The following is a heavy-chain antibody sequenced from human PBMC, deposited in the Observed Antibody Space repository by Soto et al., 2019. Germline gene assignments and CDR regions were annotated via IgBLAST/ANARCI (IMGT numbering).Heavy chain of an antibody. D-gene: IGHD3-16*01. CDR1: GFTFSSYA. Sequence: GGSLRLSCAASGFTFSSYAMSWVRQAPGKGLEWVSAISGSGGSTYYADSVKGRFTISRDNSKNTLYLQMNSLRAEDTAVYYCAKKTYYDYIWGRPGFDYWGQGTLVTVSS. CDR3: AKKTYYDYIWGRPGFDY. V-gene: IGHV3-23*01. J-gene: IGHJ4*02. CDR2: ISGSGGST.